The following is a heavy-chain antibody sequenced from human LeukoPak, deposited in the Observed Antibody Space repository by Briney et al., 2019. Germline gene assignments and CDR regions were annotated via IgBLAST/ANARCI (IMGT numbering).Heavy chain of an antibody. Sequence: QTLSLTCAISGDSVSSTSASWNWIRQSPARGLEWLGRTYYRSKWYNDYAVSVKSRITIYPDTSKNQFSLQLNSVTPEDTAFYYCARDRGYSSAWPEYYFDYWGQGTLVTVSS. CDR2: TYYRSKWYN. CDR1: GDSVSSTSAS. V-gene: IGHV6-1*01. CDR3: ARDRGYSSAWPEYYFDY. J-gene: IGHJ4*02. D-gene: IGHD6-19*01.